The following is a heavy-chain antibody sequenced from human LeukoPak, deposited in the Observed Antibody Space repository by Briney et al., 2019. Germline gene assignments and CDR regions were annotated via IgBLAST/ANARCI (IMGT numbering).Heavy chain of an antibody. V-gene: IGHV3-23*01. CDR2: INGSGGST. CDR3: ATHPEDIVVVVAAPFDY. Sequence: PGGSLRLSCAASGFTFSIYGMSWVRQAPGKGLEWVSAINGSGGSTYYADSVKGRFTISRDNSNNTLYLQMNSLRDEDTAVYYCATHPEDIVVVVAAPFDYWGQGTLVTVSS. D-gene: IGHD2-15*01. J-gene: IGHJ4*02. CDR1: GFTFSIYG.